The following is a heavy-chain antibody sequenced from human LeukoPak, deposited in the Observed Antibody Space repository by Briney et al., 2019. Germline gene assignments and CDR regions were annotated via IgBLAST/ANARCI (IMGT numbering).Heavy chain of an antibody. CDR1: GGSFSGYY. Sequence: SETLSLTCAVYGGSFSGYYWTWIRQSPEKGLEWIGEINHSGSTSYNPSLKSQVTISVDTSKNQFSLKLTSVTAADTAVYYCARGPLLTHRRYFDFWGQGTLVTVSS. CDR2: INHSGST. CDR3: ARGPLLTHRRYFDF. V-gene: IGHV4-34*01. J-gene: IGHJ4*02. D-gene: IGHD3-9*01.